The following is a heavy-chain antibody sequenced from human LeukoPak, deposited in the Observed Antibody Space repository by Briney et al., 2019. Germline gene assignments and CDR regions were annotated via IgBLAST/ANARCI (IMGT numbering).Heavy chain of an antibody. Sequence: EASVKVSCKASGYTFTSYGISWVRQAPGQGLEWMGWISAYNGNTNYAQKLQGRVTMTTDTSTSTAYMELRSLRSEDTAVYYCATHYGSGSALYYYYYMDVWGKGTTVTISS. V-gene: IGHV1-18*01. CDR3: ATHYGSGSALYYYYYMDV. J-gene: IGHJ6*03. CDR1: GYTFTSYG. CDR2: ISAYNGNT. D-gene: IGHD3-10*01.